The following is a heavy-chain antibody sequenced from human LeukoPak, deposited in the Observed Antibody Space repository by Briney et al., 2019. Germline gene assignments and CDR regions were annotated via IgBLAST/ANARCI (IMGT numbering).Heavy chain of an antibody. J-gene: IGHJ6*02. CDR2: VFYSGST. CDR3: ARRASGSYYYYGMDV. Sequence: SETLSLTCTVSGDSISSYYWTWIRQPPGKGLEWIGYVFYSGSTNYNPSLKSRVTFSVDTSKNQFSLKLSSVTAADTAVYYCARRASGSYYYYGMDVWGQGTTVTVSS. D-gene: IGHD3-10*01. CDR1: GDSISSYY. V-gene: IGHV4-59*08.